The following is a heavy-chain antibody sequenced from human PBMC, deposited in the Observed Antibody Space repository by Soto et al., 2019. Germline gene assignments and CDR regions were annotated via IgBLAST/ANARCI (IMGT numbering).Heavy chain of an antibody. Sequence: QVQLVQSGAEVKKPGASVKVSCKASGYTFTRSGISWVRQAPGQGLEWMGWISTYNGDTNYAQTFQGRVTMTTDTSTSTVYMELRSLRSDDTAVYYCAREGVAPYDYDGMDVWGQGTPVTVSS. J-gene: IGHJ6*02. D-gene: IGHD5-12*01. CDR1: GYTFTRSG. CDR2: ISTYNGDT. CDR3: AREGVAPYDYDGMDV. V-gene: IGHV1-18*01.